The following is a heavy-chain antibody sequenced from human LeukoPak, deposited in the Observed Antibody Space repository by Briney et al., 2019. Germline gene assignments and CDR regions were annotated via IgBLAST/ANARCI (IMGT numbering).Heavy chain of an antibody. D-gene: IGHD3-22*01. CDR3: ARHLDGITMILVVRGNAFDI. CDR2: INHSGST. CDR1: GGSFSGYY. V-gene: IGHV4-34*01. J-gene: IGHJ3*02. Sequence: SETLSLTCAVYGGSFSGYYWSWIRQPPGKGLEWIGEINHSGSTNYNPSLKSRVTISVDTSKNQFYLKLSSVTAADTAVYYCARHLDGITMILVVRGNAFDIWGQGTMVTVSS.